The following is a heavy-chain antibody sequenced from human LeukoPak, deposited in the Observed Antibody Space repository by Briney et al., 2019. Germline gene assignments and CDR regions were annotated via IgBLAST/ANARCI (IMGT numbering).Heavy chain of an antibody. J-gene: IGHJ5*02. Sequence: SVKVSCKASGGTFSSYAISWVRQAPGQGLEWMGRIIPILGIANYAQKFQGRVTITADKSTSTAYMELSSLRSEDTAVYYCARFGRYNWNSHWFDPWGQGTPVTVSS. CDR1: GGTFSSYA. D-gene: IGHD1-7*01. CDR3: ARFGRYNWNSHWFDP. V-gene: IGHV1-69*04. CDR2: IIPILGIA.